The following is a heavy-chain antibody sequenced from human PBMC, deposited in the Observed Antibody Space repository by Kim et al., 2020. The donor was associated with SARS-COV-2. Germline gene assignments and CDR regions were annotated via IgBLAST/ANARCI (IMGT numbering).Heavy chain of an antibody. Sequence: QKFQGRVTITRDTSASTAYMELSSLRSEDTAVYYCARGAGLYSSSWFDYYWGQGTLVTVSS. J-gene: IGHJ4*02. CDR3: ARGAGLYSSSWFDYY. D-gene: IGHD6-13*01. V-gene: IGHV1-3*01.